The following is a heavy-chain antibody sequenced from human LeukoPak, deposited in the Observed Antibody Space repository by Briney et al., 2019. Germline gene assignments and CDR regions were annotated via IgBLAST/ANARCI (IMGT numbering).Heavy chain of an antibody. Sequence: SGTLSLTCAVSGDSISTNHWWSWVRQPPGKGLEWIGEVFHSGSTNYNPSLKSRVSISIDKSKNLFSLKLTSVTAADTAMYYCARAYDGSGYYYGDNWFDPWGQGTLVTVSS. CDR1: GDSISTNHW. CDR3: ARAYDGSGYYYGDNWFDP. CDR2: VFHSGST. J-gene: IGHJ5*02. V-gene: IGHV4-4*02. D-gene: IGHD3-22*01.